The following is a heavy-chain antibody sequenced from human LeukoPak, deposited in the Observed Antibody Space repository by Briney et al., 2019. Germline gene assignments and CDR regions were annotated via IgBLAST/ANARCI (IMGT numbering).Heavy chain of an antibody. J-gene: IGHJ4*02. Sequence: TGGSLRLSCAASGFTSSSYWMSWVRQAPGKGLEWVANIKQDGSEKYYVDSVKGRFTISRDNAKNSLYPQMNSLRAEDTAVYYCARDRGSSGWYEFDYWGQGTLVTVSS. CDR2: IKQDGSEK. CDR3: ARDRGSSGWYEFDY. V-gene: IGHV3-7*01. D-gene: IGHD6-19*01. CDR1: GFTSSSYW.